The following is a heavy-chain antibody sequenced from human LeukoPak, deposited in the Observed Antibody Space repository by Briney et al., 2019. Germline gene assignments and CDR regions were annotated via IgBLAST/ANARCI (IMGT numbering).Heavy chain of an antibody. CDR1: GFTFSSYA. V-gene: IGHV3-23*01. CDR3: ARERSGSHDY. CDR2: ISGTAGDT. Sequence: GGSLRLSCAASGFTFSSYAMSWVRQAPGKGLEWVSAISGTAGDTYYPGSVKGRFTISRENAKNSLYLQMNSLRAEDTAVYYCARERSGSHDYWGQGTLVTVSS. D-gene: IGHD1-26*01. J-gene: IGHJ4*02.